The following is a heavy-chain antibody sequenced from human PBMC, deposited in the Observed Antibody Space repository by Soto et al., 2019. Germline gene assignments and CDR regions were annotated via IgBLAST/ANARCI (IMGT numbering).Heavy chain of an antibody. D-gene: IGHD1-26*01. Sequence: ASVKVSCTASGYTFTGYYMHWVRQAPGQWLEWMGWINPNSGGTNYAQKFQGWVTMTRDTSISTAYMELSRLRSDDTAVYYCARDSGSYYQGYYYYGMDVWGQGTTVTVS. V-gene: IGHV1-2*04. CDR3: ARDSGSYYQGYYYYGMDV. J-gene: IGHJ6*02. CDR2: INPNSGGT. CDR1: GYTFTGYY.